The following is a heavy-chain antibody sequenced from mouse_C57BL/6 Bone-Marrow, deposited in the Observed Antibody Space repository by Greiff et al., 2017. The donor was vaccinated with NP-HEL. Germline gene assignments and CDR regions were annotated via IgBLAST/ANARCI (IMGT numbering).Heavy chain of an antibody. CDR1: GYTFTSYW. D-gene: IGHD3-3*01. CDR2: IYPGNSDT. CDR3: TRSHLGY. Sequence: VQLQQSGTVLARPGASVKMSCKTSGYTFTSYWMHWVKQRPGQGLEWIGAIYPGNSDTSYNQKFKGKAKLTAVTSASTAYMELSSLTNEDSAVYYCTRSHLGYWGQGTTLTVSS. J-gene: IGHJ2*01. V-gene: IGHV1-5*01.